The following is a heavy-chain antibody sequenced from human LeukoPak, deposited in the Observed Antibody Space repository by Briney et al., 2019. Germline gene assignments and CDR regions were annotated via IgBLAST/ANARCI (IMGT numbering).Heavy chain of an antibody. Sequence: GRSLRLSCAASGFTFSSYAMHWVRQAPGKGLEWVAVISYDGSNKYYADSVKGRFTISRDNSKNTLYLQMNSLRAEDTAVYYCARDMTTVTTFDYWGQGTLVTVSS. CDR3: ARDMTTVTTFDY. CDR1: GFTFSSYA. J-gene: IGHJ4*02. V-gene: IGHV3-30-3*01. CDR2: ISYDGSNK. D-gene: IGHD4-17*01.